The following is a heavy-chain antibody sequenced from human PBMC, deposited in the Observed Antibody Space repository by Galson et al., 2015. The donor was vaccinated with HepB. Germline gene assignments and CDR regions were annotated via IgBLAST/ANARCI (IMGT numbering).Heavy chain of an antibody. Sequence: SGGTFTTFSIRWVRQAPGQGLEWMGRIIPIHDITNYAQKFQGRVTITADKSTSTAYMELSSLRSEDTAVYYCARPTMYFYDNNDYDQYGMDVWGQGTTVTVSS. J-gene: IGHJ6*02. CDR1: GGTFTTFS. V-gene: IGHV1-69*02. CDR3: ARPTMYFYDNNDYDQYGMDV. D-gene: IGHD3-22*01. CDR2: IIPIHDIT.